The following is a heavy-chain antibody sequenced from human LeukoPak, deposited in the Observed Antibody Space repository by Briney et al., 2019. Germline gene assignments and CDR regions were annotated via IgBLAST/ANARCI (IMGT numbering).Heavy chain of an antibody. Sequence: GGSLRLSCAASGFNFNDYNMNWVRQAPGKGPEWLTYITNTGRTVHYVDSVKGRFTISRDNAKNSLYPQMNSLTTDDTAIYYCARPHTTNWPNDAFDLWGQGTLVTVSS. J-gene: IGHJ3*01. CDR1: GFNFNDYN. CDR2: ITNTGRTV. D-gene: IGHD1-14*01. CDR3: ARPHTTNWPNDAFDL. V-gene: IGHV3-48*01.